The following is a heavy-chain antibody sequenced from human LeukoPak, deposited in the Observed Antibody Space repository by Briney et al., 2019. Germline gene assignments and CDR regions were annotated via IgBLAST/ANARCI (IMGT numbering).Heavy chain of an antibody. J-gene: IGHJ4*02. CDR1: GYTFTSYG. D-gene: IGHD3-22*01. CDR2: ISAYNGNT. V-gene: IGHV1-18*01. Sequence: ASVKVSCKASGYTFTSYGISWVRQAPGQGLEWMGCISAYNGNTNYAQKLQGRVTMTTDTSTSTAYMELRSLRSDDTAVYYCARLYYYDSSGYYQYYFDYWGQGTLVTVSS. CDR3: ARLYYYDSSGYYQYYFDY.